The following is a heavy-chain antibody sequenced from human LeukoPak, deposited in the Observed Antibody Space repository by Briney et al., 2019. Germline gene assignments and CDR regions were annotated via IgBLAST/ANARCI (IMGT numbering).Heavy chain of an antibody. CDR2: IYYSGST. V-gene: IGHV4-39*01. D-gene: IGHD2-15*01. CDR1: GGSISSSSYY. Sequence: SETLSLTRTVSGGSISSSSYYWGWIRQPPGKGLEWIGSIYYSGSTYYNPSLKGRVTISVDTSKNQFSLKLSSVTAADTAVYYCARHHSYCSGGSCYSSNRDYWGQGTLVTVSS. CDR3: ARHHSYCSGGSCYSSNRDY. J-gene: IGHJ4*02.